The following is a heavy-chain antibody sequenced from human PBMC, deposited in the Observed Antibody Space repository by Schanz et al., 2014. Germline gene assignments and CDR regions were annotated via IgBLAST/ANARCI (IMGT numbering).Heavy chain of an antibody. J-gene: IGHJ4*02. Sequence: DVQLLESGGGLVKPGGSLRLSCAASTSIFNHAWMSWVRQAPGKGLEWVSYIRSSSTPIYYADAVRGRFTISRDNAENTLFLQMNSLRAEDAAVYYCARKVVATIGGYYDNWGQGTLVIVSS. CDR1: TSIFNHAW. D-gene: IGHD5-12*01. CDR3: ARKVVATIGGYYDN. V-gene: IGHV3-48*01. CDR2: IRSSSTPI.